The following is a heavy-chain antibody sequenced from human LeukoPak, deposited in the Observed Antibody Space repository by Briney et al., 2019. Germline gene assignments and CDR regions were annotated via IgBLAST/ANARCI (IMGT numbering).Heavy chain of an antibody. V-gene: IGHV3-23*01. CDR3: ATGMDSSGYAPLDY. J-gene: IGHJ4*02. D-gene: IGHD3-22*01. CDR2: ISGSGGST. CDR1: GFTFSSYA. Sequence: PGGSLRLPCAASGFTFSSYAMSWVRQAPGKGLEWVSVISGSGGSTYYADSVKGRFTISRDNSKNTLYLQTNSLRAEDTAVYYCATGMDSSGYAPLDYWGQGTLVTVSS.